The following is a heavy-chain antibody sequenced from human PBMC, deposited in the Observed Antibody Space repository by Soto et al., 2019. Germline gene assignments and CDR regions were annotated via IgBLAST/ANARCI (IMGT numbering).Heavy chain of an antibody. J-gene: IGHJ6*02. Sequence: ASVKVSCKASVGTFSSYAISWVRQAPGQGLEWMGGIIPILGIANYAQKFQGGVTITADKSTSTDYMELSNLRSEDTAVYYCARDRSYFYDSSSYYPYYYYGMDVWGQGTTVTVSS. CDR3: ARDRSYFYDSSSYYPYYYYGMDV. D-gene: IGHD3-22*01. V-gene: IGHV1-69*10. CDR2: IIPILGIA. CDR1: VGTFSSYA.